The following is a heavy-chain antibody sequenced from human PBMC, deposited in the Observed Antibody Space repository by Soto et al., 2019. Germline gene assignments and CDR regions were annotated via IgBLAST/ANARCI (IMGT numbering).Heavy chain of an antibody. V-gene: IGHV3-48*01. CDR2: ISSISSTI. CDR1: GFTFSSYS. J-gene: IGHJ4*02. Sequence: GGSLRLSCAASGFTFSSYSMNWVRQAPGKGLEWVSYISSISSTIYYADSVKGRFTISRANAKNSFNLQMNSLRAGDTAVYYCARDRSRIDFWSTTVTGGQGTRVTVSS. CDR3: ARDRSRIDFWSTTVT. D-gene: IGHD3-3*01.